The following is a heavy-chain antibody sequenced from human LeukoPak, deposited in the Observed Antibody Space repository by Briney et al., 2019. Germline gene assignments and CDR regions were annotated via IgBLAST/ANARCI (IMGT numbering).Heavy chain of an antibody. Sequence: SETLSLTCSVSGYSISSGNYWGWIRQPPGKGLEWIGEINHSGSTNYNPSLKSRVTISVDTSKNQFSLKLSSVTAADTAVYYCARAPNYYYDSSGFLWGQGTLVTVSS. V-gene: IGHV4-38-2*02. CDR1: GYSISSGNY. CDR2: INHSGST. D-gene: IGHD3-22*01. J-gene: IGHJ4*02. CDR3: ARAPNYYYDSSGFL.